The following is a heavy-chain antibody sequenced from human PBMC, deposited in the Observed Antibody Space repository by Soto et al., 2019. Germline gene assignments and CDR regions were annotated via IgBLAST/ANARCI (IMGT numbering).Heavy chain of an antibody. J-gene: IGHJ4*02. Sequence: QLQLQESGPGLVKPSETLSLTCTVSGGSISSSSYYWGWIRQPPGKGLEWIGSIYYSGSTYYNPSLKSRVTISVDTSKNQFSLKLSSVTAADTAVYYCASTGGDYEVDYWGQGTLVTVSS. CDR1: GGSISSSSYY. CDR2: IYYSGST. CDR3: ASTGGDYEVDY. D-gene: IGHD4-17*01. V-gene: IGHV4-39*01.